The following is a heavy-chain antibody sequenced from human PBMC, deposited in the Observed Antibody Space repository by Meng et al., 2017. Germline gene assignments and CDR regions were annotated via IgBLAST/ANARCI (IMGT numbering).Heavy chain of an antibody. D-gene: IGHD6-19*01. CDR2: IYHSGST. CDR3: VRDRGAVAGTNFDY. J-gene: IGHJ4*02. V-gene: IGHV4-4*02. CDR1: GGSISSSNW. Sequence: QVRLQGSGPGLVKPSGTLSLTCAVSGGSISSSNWWSWVRQPPGKGLEWIGEIYHSGSTNYNPSLKSRVTISVDKSKNQFSLKLSSVTAADTAVYYCVRDRGAVAGTNFDYWGQGTLVTVSS.